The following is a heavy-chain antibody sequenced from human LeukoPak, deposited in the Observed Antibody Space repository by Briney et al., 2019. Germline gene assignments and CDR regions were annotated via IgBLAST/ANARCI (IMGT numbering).Heavy chain of an antibody. Sequence: GGSLRLSCAASAFTVNSNYMSWVRQAPGKGLEWVAIINSGDRTNYADSVKGRFTISRDKSKNTLHLQMNSLRAEDTAVYYCARAGLIYSSSSFDYWGQGTLVTVSS. V-gene: IGHV3-66*01. J-gene: IGHJ4*02. CDR1: AFTVNSNY. CDR2: INSGDRT. CDR3: ARAGLIYSSSSFDY. D-gene: IGHD6-6*01.